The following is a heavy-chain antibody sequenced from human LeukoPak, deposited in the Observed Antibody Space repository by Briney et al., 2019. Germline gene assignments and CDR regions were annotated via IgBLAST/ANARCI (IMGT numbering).Heavy chain of an antibody. CDR2: IWYDGSNK. CDR1: GFTFGTYG. V-gene: IGHV3-33*08. J-gene: IGHJ4*02. D-gene: IGHD6-19*01. CDR3: ARVATYSSGWDASDY. Sequence: GTSLRLSCAGSGFTFGTYGMHWVRQAPGKGLEWVAVIWYDGSNKYYADSVKGRFTISRDNSKTTLYLQMNSLRAEDTAVYYCARVATYSSGWDASDYWGQGTLVTVSS.